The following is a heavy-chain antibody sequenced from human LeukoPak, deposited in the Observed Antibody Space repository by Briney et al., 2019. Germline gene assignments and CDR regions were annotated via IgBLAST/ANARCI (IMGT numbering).Heavy chain of an antibody. J-gene: IGHJ4*02. Sequence: ASVKVSCKAFGYTFTSHYINWVRQAPGQGLKWMGIINPNSGSTDYAQKFRGRVILTRDTSTSTFYMELSSLRSEDTAVYYCARSEYYGSGSFDYWGQGTLVTVSS. CDR3: ARSEYYGSGSFDY. D-gene: IGHD3-10*01. CDR1: GYTFTSHY. CDR2: INPNSGST. V-gene: IGHV1-46*01.